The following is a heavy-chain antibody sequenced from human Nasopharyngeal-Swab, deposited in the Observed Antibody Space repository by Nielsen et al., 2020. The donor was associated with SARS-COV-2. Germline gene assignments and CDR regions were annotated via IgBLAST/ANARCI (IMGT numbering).Heavy chain of an antibody. J-gene: IGHJ4*02. CDR1: GGSISSSSYY. D-gene: IGHD6-19*01. CDR3: ARQGVSRSGWYDY. V-gene: IGHV4-39*01. CDR2: IYYSGST. Sequence: SETLSLTCTVSGGSISSSSYYWGWIRQPPGKGLEWIGSIYYSGSTYYNPSLKSRVTISVDTSKNQFSLKLSSVTAADTAVYYCARQGVSRSGWYDYWGQGTLVTVSS.